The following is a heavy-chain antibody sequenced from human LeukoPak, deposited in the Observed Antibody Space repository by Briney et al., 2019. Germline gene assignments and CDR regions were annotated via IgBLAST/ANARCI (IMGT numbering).Heavy chain of an antibody. CDR3: ARESRGYRQSYYVAYTDV. CDR1: GFSFSNYE. V-gene: IGHV3-48*03. D-gene: IGHD5-18*01. CDR2: ISTSGTII. Sequence: PGGSLRLSCAASGFSFSNYEMVWVRQAPGKGLECISYISTSGTIIYYADSVKGRFTISRDNAKNSLYLQMNSLRAEDTAVYHCARESRGYRQSYYVAYTDVWGKGTTVTVSS. J-gene: IGHJ6*03.